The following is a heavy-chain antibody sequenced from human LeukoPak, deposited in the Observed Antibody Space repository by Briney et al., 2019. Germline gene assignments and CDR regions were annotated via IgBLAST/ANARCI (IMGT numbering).Heavy chain of an antibody. Sequence: ASVKVSCKASGYTFTSYDINWVRQATGQGLERMGWMNPNSGNTGYAQKFQGRVTMTRNTSISTAYMELGSLRSEDTAVYYCARLGAAAGKAMKNYYYYMDVWGKGTTVTISS. D-gene: IGHD6-13*01. CDR3: ARLGAAAGKAMKNYYYYMDV. CDR1: GYTFTSYD. J-gene: IGHJ6*03. CDR2: MNPNSGNT. V-gene: IGHV1-8*01.